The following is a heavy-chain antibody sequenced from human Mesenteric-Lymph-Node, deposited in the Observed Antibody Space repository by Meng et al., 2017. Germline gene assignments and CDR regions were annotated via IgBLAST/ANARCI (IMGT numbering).Heavy chain of an antibody. V-gene: IGHV1-69*04. CDR2: IIPILGIA. CDR3: ASSIFGVVIISPLGY. CDR1: GYTFTSYG. J-gene: IGHJ4*02. Sequence: QVQLVQSGAEVKKPGAPVNVPCNASGYTFTSYGISWVQQAPGQGLEWMGRIIPILGIAYYAQKFQGRVTITADKSTSTAYMELSSLRSEDTAVYYCASSIFGVVIISPLGYWGQGTLVTVSS. D-gene: IGHD3-3*01.